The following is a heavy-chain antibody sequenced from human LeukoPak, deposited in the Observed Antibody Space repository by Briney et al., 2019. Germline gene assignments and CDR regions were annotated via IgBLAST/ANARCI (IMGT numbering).Heavy chain of an antibody. D-gene: IGHD4-17*01. Sequence: PGGSLRLSCAASGFTFSSHWMHWVRQAPGKGLVWVSRINSDGSSTSYADSVKGRFTISRDNSKNTLDLQLNSLRAEDTALYYCAKDLDHDYDDDGLDYWGQGTLVTVSS. CDR2: INSDGSST. CDR1: GFTFSSHW. CDR3: AKDLDHDYDDDGLDY. J-gene: IGHJ4*02. V-gene: IGHV3-74*01.